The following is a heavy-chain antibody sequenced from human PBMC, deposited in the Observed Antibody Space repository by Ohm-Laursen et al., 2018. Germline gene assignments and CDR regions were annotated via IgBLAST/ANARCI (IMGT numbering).Heavy chain of an antibody. D-gene: IGHD3-22*01. CDR1: GFTFSSYS. CDR3: ASGDSSGYYFHWFDP. V-gene: IGHV3-21*01. Sequence: SLRLSCAASGFTFSSYSMNWVRQAPGKGLEWVSSISSSSSYIYYADSVKGRFTISRDNAKNSLYLQMNSLRAEDTAVYYCASGDSSGYYFHWFDPWGQGTLVTVSS. J-gene: IGHJ5*02. CDR2: ISSSSSYI.